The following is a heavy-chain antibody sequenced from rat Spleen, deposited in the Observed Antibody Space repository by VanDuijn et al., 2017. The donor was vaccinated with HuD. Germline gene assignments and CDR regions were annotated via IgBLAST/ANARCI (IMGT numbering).Heavy chain of an antibody. J-gene: IGHJ2*01. D-gene: IGHD1-9*01. CDR2: IWTGGDT. Sequence: QVQLKESGPGLVQPSQTLSLTCTVSGFSLSNYGVIWVRQPPGKGLEWMGVIWTGGDTAYNSLLKSRLSISRDTSKSQVFLKMNSLQTEDTATYYCVRAGYNFDYWGQGVMVTVSS. CDR3: VRAGYNFDY. CDR1: GFSLSNYG. V-gene: IGHV2-13*01.